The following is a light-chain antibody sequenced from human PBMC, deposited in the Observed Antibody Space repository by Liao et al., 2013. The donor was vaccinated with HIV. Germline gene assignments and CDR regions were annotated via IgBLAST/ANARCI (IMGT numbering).Light chain of an antibody. CDR3: QVWDSSSDHPV. Sequence: SYVLTQPPSVSVSPGQTASITCSGDKLGHKYACWYQQKPGQAPVVVIYYDGDRPSGIPERFSGSTSENTATLTISRAEAGDEADYYCQVWDSSSDHPVFGGGTKLTVL. CDR2: YDG. V-gene: IGLV3-1*01. CDR1: KLGHKY. J-gene: IGLJ3*02.